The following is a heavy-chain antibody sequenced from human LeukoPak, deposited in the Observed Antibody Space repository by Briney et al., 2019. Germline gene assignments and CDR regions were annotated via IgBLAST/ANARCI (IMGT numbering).Heavy chain of an antibody. D-gene: IGHD1-1*01. Sequence: GGSLRLSCAASGFTFSDYYMSWIRQAPGKGLEWVSYISSSGSTIYYADSVKGRFTISRDNAKNSLYLQMNSLRAEDTAVYYCTTGTTSGYYYYYMDVWGKGATVTVSS. CDR2: ISSSGSTI. CDR3: TTGTTSGYYYYYMDV. V-gene: IGHV3-11*04. CDR1: GFTFSDYY. J-gene: IGHJ6*03.